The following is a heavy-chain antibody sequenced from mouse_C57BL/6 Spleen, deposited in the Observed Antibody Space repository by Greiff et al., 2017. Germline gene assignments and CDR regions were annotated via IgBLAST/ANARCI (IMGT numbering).Heavy chain of an antibody. CDR2: IDPSDSYT. Sequence: VQLQQPGAELVRPGTSVKLSCKASGYTFTSYWMHWVKQRPGQGLEWIGVIDPSDSYTNYNQKFKGKATLTVDTSSSTAYMQLSSLTSEDSAVYYCARSYGNYSWFAYWGQGTLVTVSA. D-gene: IGHD2-10*02. CDR3: ARSYGNYSWFAY. J-gene: IGHJ3*01. CDR1: GYTFTSYW. V-gene: IGHV1-59*01.